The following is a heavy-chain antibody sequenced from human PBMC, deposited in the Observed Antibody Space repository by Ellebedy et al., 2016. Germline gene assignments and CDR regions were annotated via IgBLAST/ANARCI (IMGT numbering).Heavy chain of an antibody. CDR3: GKWNGGWYAFDV. J-gene: IGHJ3*01. Sequence: SQTLSLTCNVSGGSVSSDYWNWIRRLPGKGMEWIGYVFTTGTTNYNPSLKSRVTMAVDTSKSQFSRRLTSVTAADPAVYYCGKWNGGWYAFDVWGQGTMVTVSS. V-gene: IGHV4-59*02. CDR1: GGSVSSDY. D-gene: IGHD6-19*01. CDR2: VFTTGTT.